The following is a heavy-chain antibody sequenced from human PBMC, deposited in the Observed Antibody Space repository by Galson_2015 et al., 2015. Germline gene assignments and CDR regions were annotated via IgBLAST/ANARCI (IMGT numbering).Heavy chain of an antibody. CDR2: INPSGGDT. J-gene: IGHJ4*02. CDR3: ARGDSAGISQGCDN. CDR1: GYTFRSYS. V-gene: IGHV1-46*01. Sequence: SVKVSCKASGYTFRSYSIHWVRQAPGQGLEWLGLINPSGGDTRYTQKFQGRVTVTRDTSTSTVYMELSSLRSGDTAVYYCARGDSAGISQGCDNWGQGTLVTVSS. D-gene: IGHD2-15*01.